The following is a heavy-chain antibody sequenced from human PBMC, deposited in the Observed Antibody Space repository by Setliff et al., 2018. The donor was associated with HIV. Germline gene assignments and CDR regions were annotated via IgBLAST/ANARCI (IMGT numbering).Heavy chain of an antibody. D-gene: IGHD6-13*01. CDR1: GASISSSNSY. CDR3: ARHRDPPGTSWIFYYYYMDL. J-gene: IGHJ6*03. V-gene: IGHV4-39*01. CDR2: IYNSGSS. Sequence: PSETLSLTCTVYGASISSSNSYWAWIRQPPGKRLEWLASIYNSGSSSYNPSLSSRLTVSVDTSKNQVSLRLNSVTAADTAVYYCARHRDPPGTSWIFYYYYMDLWGAGTTVTVSS.